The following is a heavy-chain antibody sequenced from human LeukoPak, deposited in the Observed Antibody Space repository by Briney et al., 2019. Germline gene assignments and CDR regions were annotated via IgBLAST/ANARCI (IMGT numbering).Heavy chain of an antibody. CDR3: VKAIGVTCISTSCYSFDN. CDR1: GFTFSGYW. J-gene: IGHJ4*02. D-gene: IGHD2-2*02. CDR2: IKEDGSEK. Sequence: PGGSLRLSCAASGFTFSGYWMSWVRQAPGKGLEWVANIKEDGSEKSYVGSVKGRFTISRDNAKNSVDLQMNSLRVEDTALYYCVKAIGVTCISTSCYSFDNWGQGTLVTVSS. V-gene: IGHV3-7*03.